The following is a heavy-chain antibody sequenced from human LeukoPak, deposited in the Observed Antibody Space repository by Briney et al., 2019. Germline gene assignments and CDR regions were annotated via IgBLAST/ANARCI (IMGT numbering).Heavy chain of an antibody. CDR3: VKRERFSASQIDY. J-gene: IGHJ4*02. CDR2: ISNNGGNT. CDR1: GFNFRGYA. D-gene: IGHD3-10*01. Sequence: GGSLRLSCAASGFNFRGYAMSWVRQAPGKGLEWVSGISNNGGNTDYANSVKGRFTISRDNSRNTLYLQMNSLRAEDTALYYCVKRERFSASQIDYWGQGTLVTVSS. V-gene: IGHV3-23*01.